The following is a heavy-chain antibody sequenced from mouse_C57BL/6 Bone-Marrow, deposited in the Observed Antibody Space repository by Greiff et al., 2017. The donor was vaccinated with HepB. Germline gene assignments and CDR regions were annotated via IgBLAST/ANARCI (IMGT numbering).Heavy chain of an antibody. CDR1: GYTSTSYW. CDR2: IHPNSGST. Sequence: LQLQHLGVELLKLGAPVKFPCKAFGYTSTSYWLHWVKQRLGQGLEWIGMIHPNSGSTNYNEKFKSKATLTVDKSSSTAYMQLSRLTSEDSAVYYCARARAYYYGSSYLYWGQGTTLTVSS. D-gene: IGHD1-1*01. V-gene: IGHV1-64*01. J-gene: IGHJ2*01. CDR3: ARARAYYYGSSYLY.